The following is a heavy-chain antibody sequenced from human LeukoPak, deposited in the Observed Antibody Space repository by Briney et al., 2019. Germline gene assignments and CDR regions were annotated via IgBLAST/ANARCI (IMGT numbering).Heavy chain of an antibody. V-gene: IGHV3-48*04. Sequence: GGSLRLSCSASGFTFTTYGMNWVRQAPGKGLEWVSYSSSSGRTIYYADSVKGRFTVSRDNAKNSLYLQMNSLRAEDTAVYYCARDRGGGPRDAFDIWGQGTMVIVSS. CDR2: SSSSGRTI. CDR1: GFTFTTYG. D-gene: IGHD3-10*01. J-gene: IGHJ3*02. CDR3: ARDRGGGPRDAFDI.